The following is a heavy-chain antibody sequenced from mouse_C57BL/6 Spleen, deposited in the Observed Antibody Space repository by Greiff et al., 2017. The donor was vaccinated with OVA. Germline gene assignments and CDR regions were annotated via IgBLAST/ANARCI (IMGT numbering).Heavy chain of an antibody. J-gene: IGHJ2*01. CDR3: TDRITTVVATGLRFDY. CDR2: IDPETGGT. D-gene: IGHD1-1*01. CDR1: GYTFTDYD. Sequence: QVQLQQSGAELVRPGASVTLSCKASGYTFTDYDMPWVQQTPVHGLEWIGAIDPETGGTAYHQKFKGKAILTADPSSRTADMELRSLTSEDSAVYYCTDRITTVVATGLRFDYWGQGTTLTVSS. V-gene: IGHV1-15*01.